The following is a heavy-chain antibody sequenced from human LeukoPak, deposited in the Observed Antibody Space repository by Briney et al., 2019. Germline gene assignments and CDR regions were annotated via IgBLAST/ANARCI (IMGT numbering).Heavy chain of an antibody. D-gene: IGHD6-19*01. Sequence: GGSLRLSCAASGFTFSSYSMSWVRQAPGKGLEWVSASGTGGTTYYADSVKGRFTVSRDNSKSTLYLQMNSLRAEDTAVYFCAKRYTSDWYLFDYWGQGTLVTVSS. CDR3: AKRYTSDWYLFDY. V-gene: IGHV3-23*01. CDR2: SGTGGTT. J-gene: IGHJ4*02. CDR1: GFTFSSYS.